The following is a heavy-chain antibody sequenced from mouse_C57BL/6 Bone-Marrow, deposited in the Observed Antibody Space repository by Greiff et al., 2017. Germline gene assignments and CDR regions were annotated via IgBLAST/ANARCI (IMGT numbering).Heavy chain of an antibody. CDR1: GFNIKDDY. CDR2: IDPENGDT. V-gene: IGHV14-4*01. J-gene: IGHJ3*01. Sequence: VQLQQSGAELVRPEASVKLSCTASGFNIKDDYMHWVKQRPEQGLEWIGWIDPENGDTEYASKFQGKATITADTSSNTAYLQLSSLTSEDTAVYYCTAYDYPFAYWGQGTLVTVSA. D-gene: IGHD2-4*01. CDR3: TAYDYPFAY.